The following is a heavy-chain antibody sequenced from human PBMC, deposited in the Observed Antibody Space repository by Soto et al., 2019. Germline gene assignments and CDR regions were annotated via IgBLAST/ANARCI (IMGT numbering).Heavy chain of an antibody. CDR1: GGTFGSYA. J-gene: IGHJ4*02. V-gene: IGHV1-69*01. Sequence: QVQLVQSGAEVKKPGSSVKVSCKASGGTFGSYAISWVRQAPGQGLEWMGGIIPILGTANYAQKFQGRVRITADESTSTAYRELTSLRAEDTAVYYCARGGGISGTLDYWGQGTAVIVS. CDR2: IIPILGTA. D-gene: IGHD1-20*01. CDR3: ARGGGISGTLDY.